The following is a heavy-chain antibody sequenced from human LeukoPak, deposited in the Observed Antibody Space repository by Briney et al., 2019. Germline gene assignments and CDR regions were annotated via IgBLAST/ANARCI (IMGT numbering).Heavy chain of an antibody. CDR2: ISSSSSYI. Sequence: GGFLRLSCAASGFTFSSYSMNWVRQAPGKGLEWVSSISSSSSYIYYADSVKGRFTISRDNAKNSLYLQMNSLRAEDTAVYYCARDQIQEAYYYGMDVWGKGTTVTVSS. CDR1: GFTFSSYS. CDR3: ARDQIQEAYYYGMDV. V-gene: IGHV3-21*01. J-gene: IGHJ6*04.